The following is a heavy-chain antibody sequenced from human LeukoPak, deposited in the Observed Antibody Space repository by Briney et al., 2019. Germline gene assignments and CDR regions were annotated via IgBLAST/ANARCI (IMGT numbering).Heavy chain of an antibody. D-gene: IGHD6-13*01. CDR3: ARVERTSTNWYPFDY. Sequence: PSETLSLTCTVSGGSISSYYWSWIRQPPGKGLEWIGYIYYSGSTNYNPSLKSRVTISVDTSNNQFSLKLTSVTAADTAVYYCARVERTSTNWYPFDYWGQGTLVTVSS. CDR2: IYYSGST. V-gene: IGHV4-59*01. J-gene: IGHJ4*02. CDR1: GGSISSYY.